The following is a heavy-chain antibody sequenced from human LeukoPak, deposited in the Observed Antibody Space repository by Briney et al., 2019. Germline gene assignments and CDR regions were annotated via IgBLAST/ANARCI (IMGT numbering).Heavy chain of an antibody. CDR1: GFTFSRYS. CDR3: MSYAGRSDDY. J-gene: IGHJ4*02. V-gene: IGHV3-21*01. Sequence: GGSLRLSCPASGFTFSRYSMNWVRQAPGKGLEWVSSISSSSSYRYYADSVKGRFTVSRDNAKNSLHLQMNSLRAEDTAVYYCMSYAGRSDDYWGQGTLVTVSS. D-gene: IGHD3-16*01. CDR2: ISSSSSYR.